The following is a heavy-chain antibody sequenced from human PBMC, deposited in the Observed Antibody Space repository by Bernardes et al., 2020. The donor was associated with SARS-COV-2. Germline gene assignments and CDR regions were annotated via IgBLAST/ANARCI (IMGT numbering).Heavy chain of an antibody. CDR3: ARVGLIQGVIDWFDP. J-gene: IGHJ5*02. V-gene: IGHV3-66*01. D-gene: IGHD3-10*01. Sequence: GGSLRLSCAASGFTVSSNYMSWVRQAPGKGLEWVSVIYSGGSTYYADSVKGRFTISRDNSKNTLYLQMNSLRAEDTAVYYCARVGLIQGVIDWFDPWGQGTLVTVSS. CDR1: GFTVSSNY. CDR2: IYSGGST.